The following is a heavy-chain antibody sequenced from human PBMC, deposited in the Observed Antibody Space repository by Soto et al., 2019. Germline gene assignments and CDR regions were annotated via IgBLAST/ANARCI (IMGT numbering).Heavy chain of an antibody. D-gene: IGHD3-16*01. J-gene: IGHJ4*02. CDR3: AHTWGLPFDY. Sequence: QITLKESGPTLVKPTQTLTLTCTYSGFSLRTTGVGVGWIRQPPGKALEWLGIFYWDDDKRYSPSLKNRLTLTNDISKSQAVLTLTNMDPVDTATYYCAHTWGLPFDYWGQGTLVIVSS. CDR1: GFSLRTTGVG. CDR2: FYWDDDK. V-gene: IGHV2-5*02.